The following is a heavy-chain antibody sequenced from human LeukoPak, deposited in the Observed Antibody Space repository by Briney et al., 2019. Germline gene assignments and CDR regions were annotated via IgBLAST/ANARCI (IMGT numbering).Heavy chain of an antibody. CDR2: ISGSGDST. D-gene: IGHD3-10*01. Sequence: GGSLRLSCAASGFTFSSYAMTWVRQAPGKGLEWVSAISGSGDSTYYADSVKGRFTISRDNSKNTLYLQMNSLRAEDTAVYYCARAPYYGSGSYVLAFDIWGQGTMVTVSS. V-gene: IGHV3-23*01. J-gene: IGHJ3*02. CDR3: ARAPYYGSGSYVLAFDI. CDR1: GFTFSSYA.